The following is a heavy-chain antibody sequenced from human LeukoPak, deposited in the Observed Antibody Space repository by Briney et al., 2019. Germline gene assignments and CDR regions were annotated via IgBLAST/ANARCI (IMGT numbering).Heavy chain of an antibody. D-gene: IGHD6-19*01. Sequence: PSETLSLTCTVSGGSISSSSYYWGWIRQPPGKGLEWIGSIYYSGSTYYNPSLKSRVTISVDTSKNQFSLKLSSVTASDTAVYYCARDLVAGMMGGYYFDYWGQGTLVTVSS. CDR3: ARDLVAGMMGGYYFDY. V-gene: IGHV4-39*01. CDR2: IYYSGST. J-gene: IGHJ4*02. CDR1: GGSISSSSYY.